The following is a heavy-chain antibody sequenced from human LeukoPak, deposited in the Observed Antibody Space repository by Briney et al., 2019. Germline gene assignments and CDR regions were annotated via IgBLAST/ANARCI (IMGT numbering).Heavy chain of an antibody. CDR3: ARGAQYYDSRGYYYGMDV. D-gene: IGHD3-22*01. Sequence: GRSLRLSCAASGFTFSSYGMHWVRQAPGKGLEWVAVIWYDGSNKYYADSVKGRFTISRDNSENTLYLQMNSLRAEDTAVYYCARGAQYYDSRGYYYGMDVWGQGTTVTVSS. CDR1: GFTFSSYG. V-gene: IGHV3-33*01. CDR2: IWYDGSNK. J-gene: IGHJ6*02.